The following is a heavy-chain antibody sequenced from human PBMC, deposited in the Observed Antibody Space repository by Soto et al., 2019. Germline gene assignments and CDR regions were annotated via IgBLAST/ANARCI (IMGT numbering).Heavy chain of an antibody. CDR3: ARAHAPTLPFDY. V-gene: IGHV4-59*01. J-gene: IGHJ4*01. CDR1: GGSMRNVY. Sequence: PSETLSLTSTVSGGSMRNVYWSWIRQPPGKRLEWICFIFHSGNAKYNPSLKSRVTISIDTSKSQFSLSLDSVTAADTAVNFCARAHAPTLPFDYWGLGTLVTVSS. CDR2: IFHSGNA. D-gene: IGHD2-15*01.